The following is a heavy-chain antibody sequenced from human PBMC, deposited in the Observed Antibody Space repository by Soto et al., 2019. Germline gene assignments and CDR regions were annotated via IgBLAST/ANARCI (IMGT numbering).Heavy chain of an antibody. CDR3: EIYSSGWYPLDY. CDR2: ISYDGSNK. Sequence: QVQLVESGGGVVQPGRSLSLSCAASGFTFSSYGMHWVRQAPGKGLEWVAVISYDGSNKYYADSVKGRFTISSDNSKNTLYLQMNSLRAEDTAVYYFEIYSSGWYPLDYWGQGTLVIVSS. J-gene: IGHJ4*02. D-gene: IGHD6-19*01. V-gene: IGHV3-30*03. CDR1: GFTFSSYG.